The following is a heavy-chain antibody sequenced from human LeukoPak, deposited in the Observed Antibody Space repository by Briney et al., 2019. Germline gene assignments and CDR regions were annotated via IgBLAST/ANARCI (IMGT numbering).Heavy chain of an antibody. CDR3: AKDVYVDTAMVYYYYGMDV. CDR1: GFTFSSYS. V-gene: IGHV3-21*04. CDR2: ISSSSSYI. Sequence: GGSLRLSCAASGFTFSSYSMNWVRQAPGKGLEWVSSISSSSSYIYYADSVKGRFTISRDNSKNTLYLQMNSLRAEDTAVYYCAKDVYVDTAMVYYYYGMDVWGQGTTVTVSS. J-gene: IGHJ6*02. D-gene: IGHD5-18*01.